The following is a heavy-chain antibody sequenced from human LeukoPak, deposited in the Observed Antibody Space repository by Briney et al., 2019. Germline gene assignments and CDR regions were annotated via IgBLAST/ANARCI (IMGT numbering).Heavy chain of an antibody. J-gene: IGHJ6*02. CDR2: INWNGDSS. V-gene: IGHV3-20*04. CDR1: GFRLDEYG. CDR3: ARTYYDFWSGYPFASYYYYYGMDV. D-gene: IGHD3-3*01. Sequence: GGSLRLSCAASGFRLDEYGMNRVRQVPGKELEWVSGINWNGDSSLYGDSVRGRFTISRDNSKNTLYLQMNSLRAEDTAVYYCARTYYDFWSGYPFASYYYYYGMDVWGQGTTVTVSS.